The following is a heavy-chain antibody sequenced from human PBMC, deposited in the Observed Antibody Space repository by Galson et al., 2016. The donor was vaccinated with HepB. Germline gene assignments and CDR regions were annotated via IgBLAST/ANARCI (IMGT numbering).Heavy chain of an antibody. CDR3: AKDLPGALRAFDV. CDR2: INPGNGNT. CDR1: GYNFVHRT. J-gene: IGHJ3*01. Sequence: SVKVSCKASGYNFVHRTLHWVRQAPGQRLEWMGWINPGNGNTRYSQRFQGRVTITRDTSATTAYMALSGLKSEDTAIYYCAKDLPGALRAFDVWGQGTMVIVSS. V-gene: IGHV1-3*01. D-gene: IGHD1-14*01.